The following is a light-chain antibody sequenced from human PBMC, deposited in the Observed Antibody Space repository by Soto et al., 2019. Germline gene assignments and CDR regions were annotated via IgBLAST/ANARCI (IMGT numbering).Light chain of an antibody. CDR1: SSDIGSYNH. J-gene: IGLJ1*01. V-gene: IGLV2-14*01. Sequence: QSALTQPASVSGSPGQSITSSCIGTSSDIGSYNHVAWYQQFPGKSPKLTIYEVSSRPSGVSSRFSGSKSGNTASLTISGLQADDEADYYCIAYTGSSTSYVFGSGTKVTVL. CDR3: IAYTGSSTSYV. CDR2: EVS.